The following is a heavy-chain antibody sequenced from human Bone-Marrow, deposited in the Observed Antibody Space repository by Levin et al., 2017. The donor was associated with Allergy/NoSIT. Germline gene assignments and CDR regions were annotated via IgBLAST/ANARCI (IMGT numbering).Heavy chain of an antibody. Sequence: SCAASVFTFDAYWMTWVRQAPGKGLEWVAKIKYDGSEKKYVDSVKGRFTIARDNAKNSMFLQMNSLRAEDTALYYCARIYDSTGYYSGVGAFDIWGQGTMVTVSS. CDR3: ARIYDSTGYYSGVGAFDI. J-gene: IGHJ3*02. CDR2: IKYDGSEK. D-gene: IGHD3-22*01. CDR1: VFTFDAYW. V-gene: IGHV3-7*01.